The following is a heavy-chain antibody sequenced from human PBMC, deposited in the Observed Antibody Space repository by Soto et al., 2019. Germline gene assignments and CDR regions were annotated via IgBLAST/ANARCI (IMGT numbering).Heavy chain of an antibody. D-gene: IGHD2-15*01. J-gene: IGHJ4*02. Sequence: ASVKVSCKASGYTFTSYAMHWVRQAPGQRLEWMGWINAGNGNTKYSQKFQGRVTITRDTFASTAYMELSSLRSEDTAVYYCASDFEDCSGGSCSLDYWCQGTLVTVS. CDR3: ASDFEDCSGGSCSLDY. V-gene: IGHV1-3*01. CDR2: INAGNGNT. CDR1: GYTFTSYA.